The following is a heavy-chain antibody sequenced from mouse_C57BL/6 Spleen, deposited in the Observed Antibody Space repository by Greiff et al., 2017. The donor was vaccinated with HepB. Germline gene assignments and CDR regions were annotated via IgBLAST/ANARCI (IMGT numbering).Heavy chain of an antibody. CDR3: AFYGSSYEDYAMDY. D-gene: IGHD1-1*01. Sequence: VQLQQSGPELVKPGASVKISCKASGYTFTDYYMNWVKQSHGKSLEWIGDINPNNGGTSYNQKFKGKATLTVDKSSSTAYMELRSLTSEDSAVYYCAFYGSSYEDYAMDYWGQGTSVTVSS. V-gene: IGHV1-26*01. CDR2: INPNNGGT. J-gene: IGHJ4*01. CDR1: GYTFTDYY.